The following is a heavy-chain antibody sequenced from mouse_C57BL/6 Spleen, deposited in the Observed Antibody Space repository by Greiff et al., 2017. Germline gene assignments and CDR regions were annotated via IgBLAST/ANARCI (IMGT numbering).Heavy chain of an antibody. Sequence: VQLQQSGAELVRPGASVTLSCKASGYTFTDYEMHWVKQTPVHGLEWIGAIDPETGGTAYNQKFKGKAILTADTSSSTAYMELPSLTSEDSAVEYCTRSGYYGNYVDYWGQGTTLTVSS. J-gene: IGHJ2*01. CDR1: GYTFTDYE. CDR2: IDPETGGT. CDR3: TRSGYYGNYVDY. D-gene: IGHD2-1*01. V-gene: IGHV1-15*01.